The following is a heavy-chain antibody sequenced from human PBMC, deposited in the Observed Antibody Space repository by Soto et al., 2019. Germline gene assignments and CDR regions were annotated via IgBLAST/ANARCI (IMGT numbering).Heavy chain of an antibody. CDR2: IYTSGTT. Sequence: SETLSITCTVSGGSIRSYYWSWIRQPAGKALEWIGRIYTSGTTNYNPSLKSRVTMLVDTSKNQFSLKLSSVTAADTAVYYCAREGASGFGMDVWGQGTTVTVSS. CDR3: AREGASGFGMDV. CDR1: GGSIRSYY. D-gene: IGHD1-26*01. V-gene: IGHV4-4*07. J-gene: IGHJ6*02.